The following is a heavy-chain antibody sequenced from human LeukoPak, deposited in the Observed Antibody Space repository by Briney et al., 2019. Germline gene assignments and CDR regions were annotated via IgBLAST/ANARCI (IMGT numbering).Heavy chain of an antibody. D-gene: IGHD3-16*02. CDR3: ARAVAFGGVIAYFDY. Sequence: GXSLRLSCAASGFTFSSYEMNWVRQAPGKGLEWVSYISSSGSTIYYADSVKGRFTISRDNAKNSLYLQMNSLRAEDTAVYYCARAVAFGGVIAYFDYWGQGTLVTVSS. CDR2: ISSSGSTI. CDR1: GFTFSSYE. J-gene: IGHJ4*02. V-gene: IGHV3-48*03.